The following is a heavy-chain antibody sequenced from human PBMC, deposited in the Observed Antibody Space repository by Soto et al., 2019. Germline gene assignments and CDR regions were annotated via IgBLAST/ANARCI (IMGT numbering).Heavy chain of an antibody. CDR2: ISGSGGRS. CDR3: AKAYFVWSSEQPYYFDY. Sequence: GGSLRLSCAASGFTFSNYAMTWVRQGPGKGLEWVSGISGSGGRSYHADSVKGRFTISRDNSKSTLYLQMNSLRAEDTAVYYCAKAYFVWSSEQPYYFDYWGQGTLVTVS. V-gene: IGHV3-23*01. J-gene: IGHJ4*02. D-gene: IGHD3-16*01. CDR1: GFTFSNYA.